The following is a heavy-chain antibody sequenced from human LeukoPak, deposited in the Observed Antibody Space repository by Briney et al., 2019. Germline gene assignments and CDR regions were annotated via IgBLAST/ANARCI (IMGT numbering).Heavy chain of an antibody. CDR2: ISSSSSYI. CDR1: GFTFSSYS. Sequence: PGGSLRLSCAASGFTFSSYSMNWVRQAPGKGLEWVSSISSSSSYIYYADSVEGRFTISRDNAKNSLYLQMNSLRAEDTAVYYCARDYGDIVVVPAAAIDYWGQGTLVTVSS. V-gene: IGHV3-21*01. J-gene: IGHJ4*02. D-gene: IGHD2-2*01. CDR3: ARDYGDIVVVPAAAIDY.